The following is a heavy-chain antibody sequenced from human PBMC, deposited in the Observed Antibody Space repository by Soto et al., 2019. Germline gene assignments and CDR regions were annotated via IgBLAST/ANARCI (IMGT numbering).Heavy chain of an antibody. CDR1: GGTFSSYA. Sequence: SVKVSCKASGGTFSSYAISWVRQAPGQGLEWMGGIIPIFGTANYAQKFQGRVTITADKSTSTAYMELSSLRSEDTAVYYCASGAIFAVVNPYYYGMDVWGQGTTVTVSS. CDR2: IIPIFGTA. CDR3: ASGAIFAVVNPYYYGMDV. D-gene: IGHD3-3*01. V-gene: IGHV1-69*06. J-gene: IGHJ6*02.